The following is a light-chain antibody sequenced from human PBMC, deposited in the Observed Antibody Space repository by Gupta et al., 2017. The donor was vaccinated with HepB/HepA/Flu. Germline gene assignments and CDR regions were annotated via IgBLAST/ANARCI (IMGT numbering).Light chain of an antibody. CDR2: WAS. Sequence: DIVMTQSPDSLAVSLGERATINCKSSQSVLFNSDNKNYLAWYQQRPGQPPNLLIYWASTRESGVPDRFNGSGSGTDFTLTISSLQAEDVAVYYCQQYYSSMSFGGGTKVEIK. CDR1: QSVLFNSDNKNY. J-gene: IGKJ4*01. CDR3: QQYYSSMS. V-gene: IGKV4-1*01.